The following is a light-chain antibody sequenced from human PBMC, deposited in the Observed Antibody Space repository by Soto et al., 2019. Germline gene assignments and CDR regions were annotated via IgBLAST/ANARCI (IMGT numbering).Light chain of an antibody. CDR1: QSVSSSY. CDR3: QQYGSSPTWT. V-gene: IGKV3-20*01. CDR2: CAS. Sequence: EIVLTQSPGTLSLSPGERATLSCRASQSVSSSYLAWYQQKPGQAPRLLIYCASSRATGIPDRFSGSGSGPDFPLTISRLEPEDFAVYYCQQYGSSPTWTFGQGTKVEIK. J-gene: IGKJ1*01.